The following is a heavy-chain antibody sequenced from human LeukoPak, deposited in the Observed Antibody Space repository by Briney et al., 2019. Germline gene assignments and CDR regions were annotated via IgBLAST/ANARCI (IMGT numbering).Heavy chain of an antibody. D-gene: IGHD3-22*01. CDR3: ARNYYDSSAYYYFDY. CDR1: GGSISSYY. CDR2: IYSGGGT. V-gene: IGHV3-66*01. Sequence: ETLSLTCTVSGGSISSYYWSWIRQPPGKGLEWVSLIYSGGGTYYADSVKGRFTISRDNSKNTLYLQMNSLRAEDTAVYYCARNYYDSSAYYYFDYWGQGTLVTVSS. J-gene: IGHJ4*02.